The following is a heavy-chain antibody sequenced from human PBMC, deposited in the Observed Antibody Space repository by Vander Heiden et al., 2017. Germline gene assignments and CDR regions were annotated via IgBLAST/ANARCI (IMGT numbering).Heavy chain of an antibody. V-gene: IGHV3-30*18. CDR3: AKSAGSYLGHFDY. CDR2: ISDDGTNK. J-gene: IGHJ4*02. CDR1: GFTFSDYG. D-gene: IGHD1-26*01. Sequence: QVQLVESGGGVVQPGRSLRLSCAASGFTFSDYGMHWVRQAPGKGLDGVALISDDGTNKYFADSVKGRFTISRDNSKNTLYMQMNSLRAEDTAVYYCAKSAGSYLGHFDYWGQVTLVTVSS.